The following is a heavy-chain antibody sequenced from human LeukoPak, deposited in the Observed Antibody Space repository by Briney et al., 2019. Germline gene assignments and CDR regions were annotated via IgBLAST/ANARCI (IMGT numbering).Heavy chain of an antibody. CDR1: GFIFSSYG. CDR2: ISYDGRNQ. CDR3: ARAPVTMIVVVNWYFDL. V-gene: IGHV3-30*03. Sequence: GGSLRLSCEASGFIFSSYGFHWVRQAPGKGLEWVTLISYDGRNQYYGQSVKGRFTISRDNAKNSLYLQMNSLRAEDTAVYYCARAPVTMIVVVNWYFDLWGRGTLVTVSS. D-gene: IGHD3-22*01. J-gene: IGHJ2*01.